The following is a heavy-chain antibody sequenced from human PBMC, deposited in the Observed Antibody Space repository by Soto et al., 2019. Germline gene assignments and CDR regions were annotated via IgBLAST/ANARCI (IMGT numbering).Heavy chain of an antibody. J-gene: IGHJ5*02. CDR1: GGSFSGFY. Sequence: SETLSLTCAVYGGSFSGFYWSWIRQPPGKGLEWIGEINHSGSTNYNPSLKSRVTISVDTSKNQFSLKLSSVTAADTAVYYCARGRVRYGDFRNWFDPWGQGTLVTVSS. CDR3: ARGRVRYGDFRNWFDP. V-gene: IGHV4-34*01. D-gene: IGHD4-17*01. CDR2: INHSGST.